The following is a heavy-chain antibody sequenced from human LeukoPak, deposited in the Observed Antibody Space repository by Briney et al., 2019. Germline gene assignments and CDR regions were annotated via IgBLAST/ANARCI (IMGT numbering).Heavy chain of an antibody. Sequence: SQTLSLTCAVSGGSISSGGYSWSWIRQPPGKGLEWIGYIYHSGSTYYNPSLKSRVTISVDRSKNQFSLKLSSVTAADTAVYYCARDQYYYDSSGYYYADAFDIWGQGTMVTVSS. J-gene: IGHJ3*02. CDR3: ARDQYYYDSSGYYYADAFDI. CDR2: IYHSGST. CDR1: GGSISSGGYS. V-gene: IGHV4-30-2*01. D-gene: IGHD3-22*01.